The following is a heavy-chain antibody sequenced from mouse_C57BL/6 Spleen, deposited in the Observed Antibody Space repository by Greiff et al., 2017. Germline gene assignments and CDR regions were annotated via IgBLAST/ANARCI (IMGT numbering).Heavy chain of an antibody. CDR1: GYSITSGYY. J-gene: IGHJ1*03. Sequence: EVKLMESGPGLVKPSQSLSLTCSVTGYSITSGYYWNWIRQFPGNKLEWMGYISYDGSNNYNPSLKNRISITRDTSKNQFFLKLNSVTTEDTATYYCARERDKYYDYEIWYFDVWGTGTTVTVSS. D-gene: IGHD2-4*01. V-gene: IGHV3-6*01. CDR3: ARERDKYYDYEIWYFDV. CDR2: ISYDGSN.